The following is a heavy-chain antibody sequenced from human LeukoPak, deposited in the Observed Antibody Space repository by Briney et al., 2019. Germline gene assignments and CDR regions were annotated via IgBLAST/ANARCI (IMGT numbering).Heavy chain of an antibody. Sequence: GGSLRLSCAASGFTFSSYGMHWVRQAPGKGLEWVAVISYDGSNKYYADSVKGRFTISRDNSKNTLYLEMNSLRAEDTAVYYCARDRFPGGVYYFDSWGQGTLVTVSS. D-gene: IGHD3-16*01. CDR1: GFTFSSYG. J-gene: IGHJ4*02. V-gene: IGHV3-30*03. CDR2: ISYDGSNK. CDR3: ARDRFPGGVYYFDS.